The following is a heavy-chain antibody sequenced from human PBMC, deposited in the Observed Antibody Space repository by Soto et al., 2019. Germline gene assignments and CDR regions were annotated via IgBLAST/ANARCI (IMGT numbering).Heavy chain of an antibody. J-gene: IGHJ6*02. CDR3: PRIPSSWPSDRNX. CDR2: KYYRYKWYY. V-gene: IGHV6-1*01. Sequence: QTLSLTCAISGDSVSSNSAAWNWIRQSPSRGLECIGSKYYRYKWYYCYAVSVKSRIATNPDTSKNQFSLQLNSVTPEDTAVYYCPRIPSSWPSDRNXWGQVTIVTVS. D-gene: IGHD2-2*01. CDR1: GDSVSSNSAA.